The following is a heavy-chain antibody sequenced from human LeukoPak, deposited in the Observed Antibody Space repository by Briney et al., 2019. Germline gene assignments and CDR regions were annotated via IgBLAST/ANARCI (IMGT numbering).Heavy chain of an antibody. D-gene: IGHD2-15*01. V-gene: IGHV1-18*01. J-gene: IGHJ4*02. Sequence: ASVKVSCKASGYTFTSYGISWVRQAPGQGLEWMGWISAYNGNTNYAQKLQGRVTMTTDTSTSTAYMELRSLRSDDTAVYYCARDQLSYCSGGSCYSGAYWGQGTLVTVSS. CDR2: ISAYNGNT. CDR1: GYTFTSYG. CDR3: ARDQLSYCSGGSCYSGAY.